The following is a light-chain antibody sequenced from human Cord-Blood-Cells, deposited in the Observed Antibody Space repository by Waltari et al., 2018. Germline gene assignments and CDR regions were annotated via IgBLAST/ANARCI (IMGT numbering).Light chain of an antibody. Sequence: QSALTQPASVSGSPGQSITISCPGTSSDVGGYNYFPWYQQHPGNAPKLMIYDVSKRPSGVSNRFSGSKSGNTASLTISGLQAEDEADYYCSSYTSSSTLVFGGGTKLTVL. V-gene: IGLV2-14*01. J-gene: IGLJ2*01. CDR1: SSDVGGYNY. CDR3: SSYTSSSTLV. CDR2: DVS.